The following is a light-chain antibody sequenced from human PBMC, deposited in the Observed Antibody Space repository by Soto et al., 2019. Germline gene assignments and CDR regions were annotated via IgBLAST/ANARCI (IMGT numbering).Light chain of an antibody. CDR3: KSYAGSNTYL. Sequence: QSVLTQPPSASGAPGQSVTISCTGTKNDIGVYDFVSWYQHHPGKAPRLIIYEVVQRPSGVPDRFSGSKSGNTASLPVSGLQAAYDADYCCKSYAGSNTYLFGSGTKFTV. V-gene: IGLV2-8*01. J-gene: IGLJ1*01. CDR1: KNDIGVYDF. CDR2: EVV.